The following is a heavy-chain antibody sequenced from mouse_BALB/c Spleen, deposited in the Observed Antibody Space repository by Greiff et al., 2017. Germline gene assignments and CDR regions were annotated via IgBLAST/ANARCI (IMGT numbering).Heavy chain of an antibody. CDR1: GFTFSSYA. V-gene: IGHV5-6-5*01. J-gene: IGHJ1*01. CDR3: ARGLNYGKRFDV. CDR2: ISSGGST. Sequence: EVMLVESGGGLVKPGGSLKLSCAASGFTFSSYAMSWVRQTPEKRLEWVASISSGGSTYYPDSVKGRFTISRDNARNILYLQMSSLRSEDTAMYYCARGLNYGKRFDVWGAGTTVTVSS. D-gene: IGHD2-1*01.